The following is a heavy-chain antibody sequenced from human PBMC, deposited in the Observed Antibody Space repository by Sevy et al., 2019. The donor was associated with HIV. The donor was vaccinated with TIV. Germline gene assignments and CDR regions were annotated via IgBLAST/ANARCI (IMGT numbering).Heavy chain of an antibody. CDR1: GGSISSYF. J-gene: IGHJ4*02. CDR2: IYYTGNT. D-gene: IGHD6-6*01. V-gene: IGHV4-59*01. Sequence: SETLSLTCSVSGGSISSYFWSWIRQPPGKGLEWIGNIYYTGNTDYNPSLKSRVTMSLDTSKNNFSLRLSSVTAADTAVYYCARDLAARPRVFDYWGQGSLVTVSS. CDR3: ARDLAARPRVFDY.